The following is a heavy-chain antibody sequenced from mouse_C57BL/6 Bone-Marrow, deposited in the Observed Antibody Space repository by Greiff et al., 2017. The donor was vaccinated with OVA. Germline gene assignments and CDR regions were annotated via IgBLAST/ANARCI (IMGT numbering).Heavy chain of an antibody. CDR1: GFTFSSYA. V-gene: IGHV5-4*01. CDR2: ISDGGSYT. CDR3: ASDRFDYDGPWFAY. D-gene: IGHD2-4*01. J-gene: IGHJ3*01. Sequence: EVQLVESGGGLVKPGGSLKLSCAASGFTFSSYAMSWVRQTPEKRLEWVATISDGGSYTYYPDNVKGRFTISRDNAKNNLYLQMSHLKSEDTAMYYCASDRFDYDGPWFAYWGQGTLVTVSA.